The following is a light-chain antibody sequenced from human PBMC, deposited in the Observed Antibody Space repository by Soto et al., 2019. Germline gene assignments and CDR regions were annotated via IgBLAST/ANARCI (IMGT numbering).Light chain of an antibody. Sequence: DIQMTQSPSSLSASVGDRVTITCRASQSISSYLNWYQQNPGKAPKLLIYAASSLQSGVPSRFSGSGSGTDFTLTINSLQPEDFATYYCQQSYGAPRTFGQGTKVDIK. V-gene: IGKV1-39*01. CDR3: QQSYGAPRT. CDR2: AAS. J-gene: IGKJ1*01. CDR1: QSISSY.